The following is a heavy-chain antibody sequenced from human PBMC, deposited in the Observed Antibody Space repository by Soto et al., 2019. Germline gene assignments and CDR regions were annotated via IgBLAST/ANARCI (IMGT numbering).Heavy chain of an antibody. CDR3: ASTDIVVVVAANDAFDI. V-gene: IGHV3-11*01. CDR2: ISSSGSTI. J-gene: IGHJ3*02. Sequence: QVQLVESGGGLVKPGGSLRLSCAASGFTFSDYYMSWIRQAPGKGLEWVSYISSSGSTIYYADSVKGRFTISRDNAKNSLDLQMNSLRAEDTAVYYCASTDIVVVVAANDAFDIWGQGTMVTVSS. CDR1: GFTFSDYY. D-gene: IGHD2-15*01.